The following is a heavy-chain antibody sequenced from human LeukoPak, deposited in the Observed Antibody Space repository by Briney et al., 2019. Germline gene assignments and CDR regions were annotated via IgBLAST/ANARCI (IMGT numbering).Heavy chain of an antibody. Sequence: SETLSLTCTVSGGSISSSSYYWGWIRQPPGEGLEWIGSIYYSGSTYYNPSLKSRVTISVDTSKNQFSLKLSSVTAADTAVYYCARVPTEGYSSYDCPPHCGDYWGQGTLVTVSS. CDR2: IYYSGST. D-gene: IGHD5-12*01. V-gene: IGHV4-39*07. J-gene: IGHJ4*02. CDR3: ARVPTEGYSSYDCPPHCGDY. CDR1: GGSISSSSYY.